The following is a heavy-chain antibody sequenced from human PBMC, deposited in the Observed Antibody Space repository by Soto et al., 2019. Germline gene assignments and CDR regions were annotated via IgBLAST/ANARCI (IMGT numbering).Heavy chain of an antibody. V-gene: IGHV3-48*02. J-gene: IGHJ4*02. Sequence: GGSLRLSCAASGFTFSSYSMNWVRQAPGKGLEWVSYISSSSSTIYYADSVKGRFTISRDNAKNSLYLQMNSLRDEDTAVYYCGGDQDSGSYPVFDYWGQGTLVTVSS. CDR1: GFTFSSYS. D-gene: IGHD1-26*01. CDR2: ISSSSSTI. CDR3: GGDQDSGSYPVFDY.